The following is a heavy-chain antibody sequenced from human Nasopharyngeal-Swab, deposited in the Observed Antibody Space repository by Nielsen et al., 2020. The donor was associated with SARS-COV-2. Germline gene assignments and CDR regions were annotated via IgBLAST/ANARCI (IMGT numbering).Heavy chain of an antibody. Sequence: WIRQPPGKGLEWIGYIFYSGSTNYNPSLKSRVTISVDTSKNQLSLKLSSVTAADTAVYYCARVGGSSWYAFDYWGQGTLVTVSS. CDR3: ARVGGSSWYAFDY. D-gene: IGHD6-13*01. J-gene: IGHJ4*02. V-gene: IGHV4-59*01. CDR2: IFYSGST.